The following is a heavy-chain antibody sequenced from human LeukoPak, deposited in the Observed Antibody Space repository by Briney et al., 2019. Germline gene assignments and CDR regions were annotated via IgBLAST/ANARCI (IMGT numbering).Heavy chain of an antibody. J-gene: IGHJ4*02. CDR3: ARGSAVRRKYYFDY. CDR2: IYYSGST. CDR1: GGSISSSSYY. D-gene: IGHD6-6*01. V-gene: IGHV4-39*07. Sequence: TSETLSLTCTVSGGSISSSSYYWGWIRQPPGKGLEWIGSIYYSGSTYYNPSLKSRVTISVDTSKNQFSLKLSSVTAADTAVYYCARGSAVRRKYYFDYWGQGTLVTVSS.